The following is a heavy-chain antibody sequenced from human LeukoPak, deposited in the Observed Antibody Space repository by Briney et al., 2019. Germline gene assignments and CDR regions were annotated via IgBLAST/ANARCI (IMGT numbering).Heavy chain of an antibody. Sequence: SETLSLTCTVSGGSISSYYWSWIRQPPGKGLEWIGYIYYSGSTNYNPSLKSRVTISVDTSKNQFSLKLTSVTAADTAVYYCARGFGDWGLSWFDPWGQGTLVTVSS. CDR3: ARGFGDWGLSWFDP. CDR2: IYYSGST. CDR1: GGSISSYY. J-gene: IGHJ5*02. D-gene: IGHD3-10*01. V-gene: IGHV4-59*01.